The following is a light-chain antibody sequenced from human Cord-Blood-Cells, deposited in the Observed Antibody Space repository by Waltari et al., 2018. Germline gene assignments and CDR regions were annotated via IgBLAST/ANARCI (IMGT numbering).Light chain of an antibody. V-gene: IGKV4-1*01. Sequence: DIVMTQSPDSLAVSLGERATIHCQSSQSVLYSSNNNNYLAWYQQKPGPPPKLLIYWASTRESGVPDRFSGSGSGTDFTLTISSLQAEDVAVYYCQQYYSTPPFTFGPGTKVDIK. J-gene: IGKJ3*01. CDR1: QSVLYSSNNNNY. CDR3: QQYYSTPPFT. CDR2: WAS.